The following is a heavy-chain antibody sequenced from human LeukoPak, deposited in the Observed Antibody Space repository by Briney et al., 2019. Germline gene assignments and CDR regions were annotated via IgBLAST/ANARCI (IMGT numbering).Heavy chain of an antibody. CDR2: ISGSDGST. CDR3: AKDQRYYDSSGSPHYYYGMDV. Sequence: GGSLRLSCAASGFTFSAYAMTWVRQAPGKGLEWVSVISGSDGSTYYADSVKGRFTISRDNSKNTLHLQMNSLRAEDTAVYYCAKDQRYYDSSGSPHYYYGMDVWGQGTTVTVSS. V-gene: IGHV3-23*01. CDR1: GFTFSAYA. D-gene: IGHD3-22*01. J-gene: IGHJ6*02.